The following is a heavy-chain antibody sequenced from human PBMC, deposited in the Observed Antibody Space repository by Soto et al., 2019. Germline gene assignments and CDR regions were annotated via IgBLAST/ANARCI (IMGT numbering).Heavy chain of an antibody. CDR3: ARREIQGPIDY. CDR2: IYYSGTT. V-gene: IGHV4-28*01. J-gene: IGHJ4*02. CDR1: GYSISSSNW. D-gene: IGHD1-26*01. Sequence: QVQLQESGPGLVKPSDTLSLTCAVSGYSISSSNWWGWIRQPPGKGLEWIGYIYYSGTTYYNPSLKSRVTKSGDTSKNQVSLKLTSVTTVDTAVDYCARREIQGPIDYWGQGTLVTLSS.